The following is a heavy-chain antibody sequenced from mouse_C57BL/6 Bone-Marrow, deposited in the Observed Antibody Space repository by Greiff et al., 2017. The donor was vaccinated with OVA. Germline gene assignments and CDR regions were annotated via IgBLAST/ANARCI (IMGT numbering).Heavy chain of an antibody. CDR3: AEDYYGSSLDY. CDR2: IYPGSGST. Sequence: VLLQQPGAELVKPGASVKLSCQASGYTFTSYWITWVKQRPGQGLEWIGDIYPGSGSTNYNEKFKSKATLTVDTSSSTAYMQRIILTSEDSAVYYWAEDYYGSSLDYWGQGTTLTVSS. J-gene: IGHJ2*01. CDR1: GYTFTSYW. V-gene: IGHV1-55*01. D-gene: IGHD1-1*01.